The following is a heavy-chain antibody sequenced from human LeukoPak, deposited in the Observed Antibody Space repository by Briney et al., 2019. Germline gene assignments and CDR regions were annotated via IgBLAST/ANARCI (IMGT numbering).Heavy chain of an antibody. J-gene: IGHJ5*02. D-gene: IGHD3-10*01. CDR3: AKVNYYGSGSYSFDP. Sequence: PGGSLRLSCAASGFTFSSYAMSWVRQAPGKGLEWVSTISGGGGSIYYADSARGRFTISRDNSKSTLYLQMNSLRAEDTAVYYCAKVNYYGSGSYSFDPWGQGTLVTVSS. CDR1: GFTFSSYA. CDR2: ISGGGGSI. V-gene: IGHV3-23*01.